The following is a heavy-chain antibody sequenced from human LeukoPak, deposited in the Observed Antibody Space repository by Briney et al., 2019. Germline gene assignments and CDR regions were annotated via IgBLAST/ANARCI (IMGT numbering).Heavy chain of an antibody. CDR2: IWYDGSNK. Sequence: GGSLRLSCAASGFTFSSYGMHWVRQAPGKGLEWVAVIWYDGSNKYYADSVKDRFTISRDNSKNTLYLQMNSLRAEDTAVYYCARGGPGYCSSTSCFTYGDYWGQGTLVTVSS. CDR1: GFTFSSYG. D-gene: IGHD2-2*02. V-gene: IGHV3-33*01. J-gene: IGHJ4*02. CDR3: ARGGPGYCSSTSCFTYGDY.